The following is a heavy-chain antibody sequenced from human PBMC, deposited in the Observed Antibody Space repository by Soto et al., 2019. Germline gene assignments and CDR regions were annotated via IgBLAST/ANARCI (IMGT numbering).Heavy chain of an antibody. V-gene: IGHV5-10-1*01. CDR3: XRHCCGEHIVVVTGMDV. J-gene: IGHJ6*02. CDR1: GYSFTIYW. CDR2: IDPSDSYT. Sequence: PGESLKISCKGSGYSFTIYWISWVRQMPGKGLEWMGRIDPSDSYTNYSPSFQGHVTISADKSISTAYLQWSSLKASDTAMYYCXRHCCGEHIVVVTGMDVWGQGTTVTVSS. D-gene: IGHD2-21*01.